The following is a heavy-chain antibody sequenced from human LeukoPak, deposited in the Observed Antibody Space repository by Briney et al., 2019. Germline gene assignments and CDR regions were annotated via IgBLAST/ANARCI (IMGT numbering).Heavy chain of an antibody. V-gene: IGHV1-69*05. CDR3: ARDGGSSTIFGVVIPYFDC. Sequence: SVKVSCKASGGTFSSYAISWVRQAPGQGLEWMGGIIPIFGTANYAQKFQGRVTITTDESTSTAYMELSSLRSEDTAVYYCARDGGSSTIFGVVIPYFDCWGQGTLVTVSS. CDR2: IIPIFGTA. J-gene: IGHJ4*02. D-gene: IGHD3-3*01. CDR1: GGTFSSYA.